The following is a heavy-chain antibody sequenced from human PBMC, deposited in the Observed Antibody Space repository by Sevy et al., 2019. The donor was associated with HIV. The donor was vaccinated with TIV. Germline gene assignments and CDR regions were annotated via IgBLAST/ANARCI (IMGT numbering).Heavy chain of an antibody. CDR1: GFTVSSNY. CDR2: IYSGGST. V-gene: IGHV3-53*01. D-gene: IGHD3-22*01. CDR3: AGKGYDSSGYYKESYFDY. Sequence: GGSLRLSCAASGFTVSSNYMSWVRQAPGKGLEWVSVIYSGGSTYYADSVKGRFTISRDNSKNTRYIQMNSLRAEDTAVYYCAGKGYDSSGYYKESYFDYWGQGTLVTVSS. J-gene: IGHJ4*02.